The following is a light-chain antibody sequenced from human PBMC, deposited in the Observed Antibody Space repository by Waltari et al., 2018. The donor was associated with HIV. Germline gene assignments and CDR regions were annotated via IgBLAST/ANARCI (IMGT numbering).Light chain of an antibody. CDR2: EVT. J-gene: IGLJ2*01. CDR3: SSFADRDGFYVL. Sequence: QSALTQPPSASGSPGQSVTLSCTGSNSDIGSYDYVSWYQLHPGKAPKLVISEVTKRPSGVSERFSGSKSANTAFLTVSGLQAEDEADYYCSSFADRDGFYVLFGGGTRLTVL. V-gene: IGLV2-8*01. CDR1: NSDIGSYDY.